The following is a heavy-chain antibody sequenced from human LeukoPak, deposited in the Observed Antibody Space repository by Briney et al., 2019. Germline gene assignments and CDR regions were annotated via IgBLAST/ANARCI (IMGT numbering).Heavy chain of an antibody. V-gene: IGHV4-39*07. J-gene: IGHJ4*02. CDR3: ARSWGLYYFDY. D-gene: IGHD3-16*01. CDR2: IYYNGRA. CDR1: GGSISTSGYF. Sequence: SETLSLTCTVSGGSISTSGYFWGWIRQPPGKGLKWIATIYYNGRAYYNPSLKSRVTISIDTSKNHFSLKVNSVTAADTAVFYCARSWGLYYFDYWGQGGLVTVSS.